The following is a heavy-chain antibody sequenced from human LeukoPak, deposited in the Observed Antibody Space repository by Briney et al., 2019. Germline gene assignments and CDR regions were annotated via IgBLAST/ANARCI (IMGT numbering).Heavy chain of an antibody. CDR1: GGSISSGIYY. CDR2: IYTSGST. V-gene: IGHV4-61*02. CDR3: ASGYSSGWSQYYY. Sequence: SETLSLTCTVSGGSISSGIYYWSWIRQPAGKGLEWIGRIYTSGSTNYNPSLKSRVTISVDTSKNQFSLKLSSVTAADTAVYYCASGYSSGWSQYYYWGQGTLVTVSS. D-gene: IGHD6-19*01. J-gene: IGHJ4*02.